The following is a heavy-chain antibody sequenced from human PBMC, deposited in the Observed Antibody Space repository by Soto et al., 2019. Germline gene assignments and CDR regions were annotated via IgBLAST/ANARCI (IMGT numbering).Heavy chain of an antibody. CDR2: INGGNGKS. J-gene: IGHJ6*03. CDR3: ARGGGATFTHYYYYMDV. V-gene: IGHV1-3*01. D-gene: IGHD1-26*01. CDR1: GYTFSTYE. Sequence: QVQLVQSGAEVKKPGASVKVSCEASGYTFSTYEMHWVRQAPGQRPEWMGWINGGNGKSKYSETLQGRVTFTRDTSASTAYMDLTSLRSEDTAVYYCARGGGATFTHYYYYMDVWGTGTTVTVSS.